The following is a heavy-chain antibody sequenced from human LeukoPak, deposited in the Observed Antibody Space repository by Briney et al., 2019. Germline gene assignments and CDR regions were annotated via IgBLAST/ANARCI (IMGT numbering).Heavy chain of an antibody. Sequence: GGSLRLSCAASGFTFISYAMMWVRQPPAEGREGVSTVSGRSGNTYNADSVQGRFTISRDKTKNTLYLQMNSLRAEDTAVYYWVRESRVAAVGRSWFDPWGQGTLVTVSS. V-gene: IGHV3-23*01. CDR1: GFTFISYA. CDR3: VRESRVAAVGRSWFDP. D-gene: IGHD6-13*01. CDR2: VSGRSGNT. J-gene: IGHJ5*02.